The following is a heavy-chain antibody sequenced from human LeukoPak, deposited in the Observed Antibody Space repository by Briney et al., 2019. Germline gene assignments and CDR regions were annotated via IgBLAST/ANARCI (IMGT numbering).Heavy chain of an antibody. Sequence: SVKVSCKASGGTFSSYAISWVRQAPGQGLEWMGGIIPIFGTANYAQKFQGRVTITADKSTSTAYMELSSLRSEDTAVYYCASPYYYDSSGYHHYFDYWGQGTLVTVSS. D-gene: IGHD3-22*01. CDR2: IIPIFGTA. CDR1: GGTFSSYA. J-gene: IGHJ4*02. CDR3: ASPYYYDSSGYHHYFDY. V-gene: IGHV1-69*06.